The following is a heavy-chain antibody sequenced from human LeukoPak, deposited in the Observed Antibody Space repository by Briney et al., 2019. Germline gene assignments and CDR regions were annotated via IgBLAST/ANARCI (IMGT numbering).Heavy chain of an antibody. CDR3: ARGPAGYN. D-gene: IGHD1-1*01. CDR2: IYSGGST. Sequence: GGSLRLSCAASGFTVSSNHMSWVRQAPGKGLEWVSVIYSGGSTDYSDSVKGRFTISRDNLKNTLYLQMNTLRAEDTAVYYCARGPAGYNWGQGTLVTVSS. J-gene: IGHJ4*02. V-gene: IGHV3-53*01. CDR1: GFTVSSNH.